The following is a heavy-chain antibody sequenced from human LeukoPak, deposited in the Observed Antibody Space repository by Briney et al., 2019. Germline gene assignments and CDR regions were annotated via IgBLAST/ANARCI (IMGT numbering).Heavy chain of an antibody. CDR1: GGTFSSYA. D-gene: IGHD3-22*01. J-gene: IGHJ4*02. V-gene: IGHV1-69*06. CDR3: AKDYSAMIVVVITTLAEVALVFDY. CDR2: IIPIFGTA. Sequence: SVKVSCKASGGTFSSYAISWVRQAPGQGLEWMGGIIPIFGTANYAQKFQGRVTITADKSTSTAYMELSSLRSEDTAVYYCAKDYSAMIVVVITTLAEVALVFDYWGQGTLVTVSS.